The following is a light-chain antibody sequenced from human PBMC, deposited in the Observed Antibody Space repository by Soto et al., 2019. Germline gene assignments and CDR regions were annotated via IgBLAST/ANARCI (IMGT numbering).Light chain of an antibody. CDR1: QTISSY. J-gene: IGKJ2*01. V-gene: IGKV1-39*01. CDR3: QQSYSTPRT. Sequence: DIQTTQSPSSLSASVGDRVTITCRASQTISSYLNWYQQKPGKAPKLLIYAASSLQSGVPSRFSGSASGTDFILTISSLQPEDFATYYCQQSYSTPRTFGQGTKLEIK. CDR2: AAS.